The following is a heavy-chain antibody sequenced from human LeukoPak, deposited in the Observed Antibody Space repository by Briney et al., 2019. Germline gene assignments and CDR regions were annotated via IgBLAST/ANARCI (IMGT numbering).Heavy chain of an antibody. J-gene: IGHJ5*02. CDR1: GFTFSSYA. V-gene: IGHV3-64D*06. Sequence: GGSLRLSCSASGFTFSSYAMHWVRQAPGKGLEYVSAISSNGGSTYYADSVKGRFTISRDNSKNTLYLQMSSLRAEDTAVYYCVKAVLLGFGESPRGPAWGQGTLVTVSS. D-gene: IGHD3-10*01. CDR3: VKAVLLGFGESPRGPA. CDR2: ISSNGGST.